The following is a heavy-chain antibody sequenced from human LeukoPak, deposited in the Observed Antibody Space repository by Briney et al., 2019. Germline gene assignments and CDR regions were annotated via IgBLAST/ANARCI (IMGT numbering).Heavy chain of an antibody. CDR3: AREISGGDAFDI. V-gene: IGHV4-31*03. CDR2: IYYSGST. Sequence: PSQTLSLTCTVSGGSISSSGYYWSWLRQHPGKGLEWIGYIYYSGSTYYNPSLKSRVTISVDTSKNQFSLKPSSVTAADTAVYYCAREISGGDAFDIWGQGTMVTGSS. CDR1: GGSISSSGYY. D-gene: IGHD6-19*01. J-gene: IGHJ3*02.